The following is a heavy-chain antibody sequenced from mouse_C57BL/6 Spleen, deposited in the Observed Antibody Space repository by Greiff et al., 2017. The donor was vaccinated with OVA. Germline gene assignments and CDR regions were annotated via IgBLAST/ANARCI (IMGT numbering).Heavy chain of an antibody. Sequence: QVQLQQSGTELVKPGASVKLSCKASGYTFTSYWMHWVKQRPGQGLEWIGNINPSNGGTNYNEKFKSKATLTVDKSSSTAYMQLSSLTSEDSAVYYCARDYYGSSYEYFDVWGTGTTVTVSS. CDR2: INPSNGGT. D-gene: IGHD1-1*01. V-gene: IGHV1-53*01. CDR3: ARDYYGSSYEYFDV. CDR1: GYTFTSYW. J-gene: IGHJ1*03.